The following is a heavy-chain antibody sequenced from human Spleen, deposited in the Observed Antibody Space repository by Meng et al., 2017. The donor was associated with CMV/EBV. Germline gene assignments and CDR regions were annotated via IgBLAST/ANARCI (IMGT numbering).Heavy chain of an antibody. J-gene: IGHJ4*02. CDR1: GGSTSSSNC. CDR3: ARGRWGSEDY. V-gene: IGHV3-74*01. Sequence: ETLSLTCAVSGGSTSSSNCWSWVRRPPGKGLVWVSRINSDGSSTSYADSVKGRFTISRDNAKNTLYLQMNSLRAEDTAVYYCARGRWGSEDYWGQGTLVTVSS. CDR2: INSDGSST. D-gene: IGHD7-27*01.